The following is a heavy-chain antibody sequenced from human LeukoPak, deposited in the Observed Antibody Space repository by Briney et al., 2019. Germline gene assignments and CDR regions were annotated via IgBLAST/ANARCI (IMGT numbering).Heavy chain of an antibody. CDR2: TSGSGGNP. Sequence: GGSLRLSCAASGFAFSSYAMSWVRQAPGKGPEWVSVTSGSGGNPYYADSVKGRFTISRDNSKNTVYLHMNSLRAEDTALYYCGKETGIILVRGAVDYWGQGTLVTVSS. V-gene: IGHV3-23*01. D-gene: IGHD3-10*01. CDR1: GFAFSSYA. CDR3: GKETGIILVRGAVDY. J-gene: IGHJ4*02.